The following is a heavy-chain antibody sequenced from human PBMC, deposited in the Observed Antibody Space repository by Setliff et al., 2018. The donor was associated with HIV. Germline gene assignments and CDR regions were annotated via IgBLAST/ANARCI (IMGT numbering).Heavy chain of an antibody. V-gene: IGHV4-4*07. Sequence: PSETLSLTCTVSGGSISGYYWSWIRQPAGRGLEWIGRIYPSGTTNYNPSLKSRVTISVDTSKNHFSLKLRSVTAADTAVYYCAQLGMVDDFDYWGQGTLVTVSS. J-gene: IGHJ4*02. D-gene: IGHD1-1*01. CDR1: GGSISGYY. CDR3: AQLGMVDDFDY. CDR2: IYPSGTT.